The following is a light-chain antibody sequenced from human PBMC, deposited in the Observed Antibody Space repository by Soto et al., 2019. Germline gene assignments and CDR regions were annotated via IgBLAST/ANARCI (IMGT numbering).Light chain of an antibody. CDR3: QQYGSSPT. V-gene: IGKV3-20*01. J-gene: IGKJ4*01. Sequence: PGERATLSCRASQSVSSSYLAWYQQKPGQAPRLLIYGASSRATGIPDRFSGSGSGTDFTLTISRLEPEDFAVYYCQQYGSSPTFGGGTKVDIK. CDR2: GAS. CDR1: QSVSSSY.